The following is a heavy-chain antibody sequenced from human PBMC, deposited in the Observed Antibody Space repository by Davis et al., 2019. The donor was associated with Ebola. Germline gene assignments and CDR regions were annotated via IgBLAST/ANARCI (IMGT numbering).Heavy chain of an antibody. CDR3: VREDTAGALGMDV. V-gene: IGHV3-72*01. Sequence: GGSLRLSCAASGLIISDHYMDWVRQAPGKGLEWVGRSRNKANSYTTEYAASVEGRFTISREESKNSLFLQMNSLRTEDTAVYYCVREDTAGALGMDVWGQGTTVTVSS. J-gene: IGHJ6*02. D-gene: IGHD5-18*01. CDR1: GLIISDHY. CDR2: SRNKANSYTT.